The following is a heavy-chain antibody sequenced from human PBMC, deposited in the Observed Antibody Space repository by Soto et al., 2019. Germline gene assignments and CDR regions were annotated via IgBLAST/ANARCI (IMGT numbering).Heavy chain of an antibody. CDR2: IIPIFGTA. CDR3: ARGRGGGDAVFDY. J-gene: IGHJ4*02. D-gene: IGHD2-21*02. Sequence: AVKVSCKASGGTFSSYAISWVRQAPGQGLEWMGGIIPIFGTANYAQKFQGRVTITADESTSTAYMELSSLRSEDTAVYYCARGRGGGDAVFDYWGQGTLVTVSS. CDR1: GGTFSSYA. V-gene: IGHV1-69*13.